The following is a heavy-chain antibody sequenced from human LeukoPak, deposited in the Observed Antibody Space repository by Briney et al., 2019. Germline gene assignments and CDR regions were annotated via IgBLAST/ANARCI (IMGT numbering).Heavy chain of an antibody. V-gene: IGHV1-2*02. J-gene: IGHJ4*02. Sequence: ASVKVSCMASGYTFTGYYMHWVRQAPGQGLEWMGWINPNSGDTNYAQKFQGRVTMTRDTSISTAYMALSRLSSDDTAVYYCARVPSPFAVQDYWGQGTLVTASS. CDR2: INPNSGDT. CDR1: GYTFTGYY. D-gene: IGHD3-3*01. CDR3: ARVPSPFAVQDY.